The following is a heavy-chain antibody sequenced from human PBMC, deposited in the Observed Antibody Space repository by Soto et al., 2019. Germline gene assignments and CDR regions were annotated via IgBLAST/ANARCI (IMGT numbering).Heavy chain of an antibody. CDR2: INAGNGNT. D-gene: IGHD3-10*01. CDR1: GYTFTSYA. V-gene: IGHV1-3*01. Sequence: QVQLVQSGAEVKKPGASVKVSCKASGYTFTSYAMHWVRQAPGQRLEWMGWINAGNGNTKYSQKFQGRVTITRDTSASTAYMELSSLRSEDTAVYYCARDTAPYYYGSEYNNWFDPWGQGTLVTVSS. J-gene: IGHJ5*02. CDR3: ARDTAPYYYGSEYNNWFDP.